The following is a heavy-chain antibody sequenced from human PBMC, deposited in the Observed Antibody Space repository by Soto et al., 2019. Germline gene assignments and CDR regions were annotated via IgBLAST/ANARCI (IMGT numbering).Heavy chain of an antibody. CDR2: IKTDGTYA. J-gene: IGHJ4*02. CDR3: AAGGSGYYAN. D-gene: IGHD3-22*01. CDR1: GFTFSTYW. Sequence: EVQLVESGGGLVQPGGSLRLSCAASGFTFSTYWMHWVRQAPGKGLLWVSRIKTDGTYATYADSVKGRFTISRDNAKNTLYLHMNSLILDDAAVYYCAAGGSGYYANWRQGTLVTVSS. V-gene: IGHV3-74*01.